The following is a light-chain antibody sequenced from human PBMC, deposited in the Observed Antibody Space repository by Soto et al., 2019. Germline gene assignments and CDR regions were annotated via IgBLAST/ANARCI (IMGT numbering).Light chain of an antibody. V-gene: IGKV3-15*01. CDR2: GAS. J-gene: IGKJ1*01. CDR1: QSISGT. CDR3: QQYNNWPWT. Sequence: EIVMTQSPATLSASPCGRATLSCRASQSISGTLAWYQQKPGQAPRLLIHGASTRAPGFPARFSGSGSGTDFTLTISSLQSEDFAVYYCQQYNNWPWTFGQGTKVDIK.